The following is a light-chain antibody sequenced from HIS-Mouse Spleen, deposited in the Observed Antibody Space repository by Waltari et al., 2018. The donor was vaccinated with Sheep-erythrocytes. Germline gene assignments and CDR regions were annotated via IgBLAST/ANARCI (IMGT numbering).Light chain of an antibody. Sequence: QSALTQPRSVSGSPGQSVTISSTGTSSYVGGYNYVSWYQQHPGKAPKLMIYDVSNRPSGVPDRFSGSKSGNTASLTISGLQAEDEADYYCCSYAGSYNHVFATGTKVTVL. V-gene: IGLV2-11*01. J-gene: IGLJ1*01. CDR1: SSYVGGYNY. CDR2: DVS. CDR3: CSYAGSYNHV.